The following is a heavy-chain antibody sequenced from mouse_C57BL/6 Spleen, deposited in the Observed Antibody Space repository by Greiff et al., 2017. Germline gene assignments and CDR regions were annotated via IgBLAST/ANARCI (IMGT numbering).Heavy chain of an antibody. CDR3: ARQIYDYEGSWFAY. J-gene: IGHJ3*01. Sequence: EVKLVESGGDLVKPGGSLKLSCAASGFTFSSYGMSWVRQTPDKRLEWVATISSGGSYTYYPDSVKGRFTISRDNAKNTLYLQMSSLKSEDTAMYYCARQIYDYEGSWFAYWGQGTLVTVSA. CDR1: GFTFSSYG. V-gene: IGHV5-6*01. D-gene: IGHD2-4*01. CDR2: ISSGGSYT.